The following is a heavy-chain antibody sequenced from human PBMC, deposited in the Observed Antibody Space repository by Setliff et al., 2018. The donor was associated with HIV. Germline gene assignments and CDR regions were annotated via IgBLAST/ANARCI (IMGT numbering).Heavy chain of an antibody. J-gene: IGHJ4*02. CDR3: ARGVDGSYRKFFDN. Sequence: GASVKVSCKASGGTFSSYAISWVRQAPGQGLEWMGGIIPIFGTANYAQKFQGRVTIIADASTNTVNMELSSLRSEDTAVYYCARGVDGSYRKFFDNWGQGTLVTVSS. CDR1: GGTFSSYA. D-gene: IGHD1-26*01. CDR2: IIPIFGTA. V-gene: IGHV1-69*13.